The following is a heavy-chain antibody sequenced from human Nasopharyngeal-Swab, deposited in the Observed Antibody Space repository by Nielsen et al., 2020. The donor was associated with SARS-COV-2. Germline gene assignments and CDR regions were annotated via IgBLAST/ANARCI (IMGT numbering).Heavy chain of an antibody. D-gene: IGHD4-17*01. CDR3: AKDVHGDYGGIDY. J-gene: IGHJ4*02. CDR2: ISYDGSNE. CDR1: GFTFSSSG. Sequence: GESLMISCAASGFTFSSSGMDWVRQAPGKGLEWVAVISYDGSNEYYGDSVKGRFTISRDNSKNTLYLQMNSLRVDDTAVYYCAKDVHGDYGGIDYWGQGILVTVSS. V-gene: IGHV3-30*18.